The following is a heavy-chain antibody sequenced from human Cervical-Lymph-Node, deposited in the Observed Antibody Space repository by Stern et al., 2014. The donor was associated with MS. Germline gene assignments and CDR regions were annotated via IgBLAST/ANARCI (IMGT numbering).Heavy chain of an antibody. Sequence: EVQLVESGGGLVKPGGSLRLSCAASGFTFSSYSMNWVRQAPGKGLEWVSSISSSSSYIYYADSVKGRFTISRDNDKNSLYLQMNSLRAEDTAVYYCARDNFEYSTESFDYWGQGTLVTVSS. CDR1: GFTFSSYS. J-gene: IGHJ4*02. CDR3: ARDNFEYSTESFDY. D-gene: IGHD6-6*01. V-gene: IGHV3-21*01. CDR2: ISSSSSYI.